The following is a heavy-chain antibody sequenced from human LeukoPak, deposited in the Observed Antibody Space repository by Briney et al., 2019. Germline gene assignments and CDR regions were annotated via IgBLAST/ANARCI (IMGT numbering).Heavy chain of an antibody. V-gene: IGHV3-30*04. CDR1: GFTFSSYA. J-gene: IGHJ4*02. Sequence: PGGSLRLSCAASGFTFSSYAMHWVRQAPGKGLEWVAVISYDGSNKYYADSVKGRFTISRDNSKNTLYLQMNSLGTEDTAVYYCTRWGQQVKDMFDYWGQGTLVTVSS. CDR3: TRWGQQVKDMFDY. CDR2: ISYDGSNK. D-gene: IGHD6-13*01.